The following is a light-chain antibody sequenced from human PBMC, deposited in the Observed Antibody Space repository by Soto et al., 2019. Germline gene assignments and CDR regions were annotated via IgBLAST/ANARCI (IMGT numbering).Light chain of an antibody. CDR2: DAS. CDR1: QDIRNY. Sequence: DVQMTQSPSSLSASIGDRVTITCQASQDIRNYLNWYQQKPGKAPDLLIHDASNLETGVPSRFSGSGSGTVFTFTISSLQPEDIARYYCQQYDKLVTFGQGTKV. J-gene: IGKJ1*01. V-gene: IGKV1-33*01. CDR3: QQYDKLVT.